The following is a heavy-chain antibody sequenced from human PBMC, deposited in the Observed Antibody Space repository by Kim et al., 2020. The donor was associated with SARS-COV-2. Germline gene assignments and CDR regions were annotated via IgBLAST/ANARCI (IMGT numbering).Heavy chain of an antibody. J-gene: IGHJ4*02. CDR1: GFPFSASP. CDR3: TRYYDYRFEF. CDR2: IRRKVDSYAT. Sequence: GGSLRLSCAASGFPFSASPMHWVRQASGKGLEWVGRIRRKVDSYATTYAESMKGRFTISRDDSENTVYLQMNSLKTEDTAVYYCTRYYDYRFEFWGQGTL. D-gene: IGHD3-22*01. V-gene: IGHV3-73*01.